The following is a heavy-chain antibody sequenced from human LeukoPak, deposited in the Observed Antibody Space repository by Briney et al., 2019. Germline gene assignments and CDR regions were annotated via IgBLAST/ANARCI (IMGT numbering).Heavy chain of an antibody. Sequence: GSPVKVSCKASGGTFSSYTISWVRQAPGQGLEWMGRIIPILGIANYAQKFQGRVTITADKSTSTAYMELSSLRSEDTAVYYCARDRGQQPLLLGFDYWGQGTLVTVSS. D-gene: IGHD6-13*01. J-gene: IGHJ4*02. CDR3: ARDRGQQPLLLGFDY. CDR1: GGTFSSYT. V-gene: IGHV1-69*04. CDR2: IIPILGIA.